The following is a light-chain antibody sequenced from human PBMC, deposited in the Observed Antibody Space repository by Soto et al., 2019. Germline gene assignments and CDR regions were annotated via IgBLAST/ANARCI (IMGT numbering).Light chain of an antibody. CDR3: QQRSNWPLYT. CDR2: AAS. CDR1: QGISSY. Sequence: EIVLTQSPATLSLSPGERATLSCRASQGISSYLAWYQQKPGQAPRLLIYAASNRATGIPARFSGSRSGTDFTLTISSLEPEDFAVYYCQQRSNWPLYTFGQGTKLEIK. J-gene: IGKJ2*01. V-gene: IGKV3-11*01.